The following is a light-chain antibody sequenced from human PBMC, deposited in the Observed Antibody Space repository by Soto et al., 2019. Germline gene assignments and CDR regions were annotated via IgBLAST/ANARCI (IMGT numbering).Light chain of an antibody. CDR2: SAS. CDR3: QHSYSTPYT. Sequence: DIQMTQSPSSLSASVGGRVTITCRASQAISTYLNWFQHKPGKAHQLLIYSASSLQSGVPSRFSGNATGTDFTLTVKRLQHEDFATYYCQHSYSTPYTVGQGVKLE. V-gene: IGKV1-39*01. J-gene: IGKJ2*01. CDR1: QAISTY.